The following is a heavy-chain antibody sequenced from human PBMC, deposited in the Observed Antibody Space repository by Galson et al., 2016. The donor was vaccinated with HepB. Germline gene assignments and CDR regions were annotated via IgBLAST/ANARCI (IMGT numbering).Heavy chain of an antibody. J-gene: IGHJ4*02. CDR3: AKDRRDGYNPFFDY. V-gene: IGHV3-33*06. CDR2: IWYDGSKK. Sequence: SLRLSCAASGFDFNMFAMHWVRQAPGKGLEWVALIWYDGSKKHYGGSVKGRFTISRDNSKNTLYLQMNSLRAEDTGVYYCAKDRRDGYNPFFDYWGRGTLVTVSS. CDR1: GFDFNMFA. D-gene: IGHD5-24*01.